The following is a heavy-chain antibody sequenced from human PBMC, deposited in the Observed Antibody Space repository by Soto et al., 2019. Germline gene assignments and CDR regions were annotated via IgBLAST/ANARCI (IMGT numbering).Heavy chain of an antibody. CDR1: GGTFSSYA. CDR3: ARPSGSYYGEDYYYGMDV. J-gene: IGHJ6*02. Sequence: QVQLVQSGAEVKKPGSSVKVSCKASGGTFSSYAISWVRQAPGQGLEWMGGIIPIFGTANYAQKLQGRVTITADESTSTAYMELSSLRSEDTAVYYCARPSGSYYGEDYYYGMDVWGQGTTVTVSS. CDR2: IIPIFGTA. D-gene: IGHD1-26*01. V-gene: IGHV1-69*01.